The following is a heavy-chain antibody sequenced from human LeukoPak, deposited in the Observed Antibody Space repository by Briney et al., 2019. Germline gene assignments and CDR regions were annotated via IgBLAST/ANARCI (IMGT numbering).Heavy chain of an antibody. CDR3: ARDGFSGYNNLGFDY. CDR2: IYSGGST. V-gene: IGHV3-66*01. Sequence: GGSLRLSCAASGFTVSNNYMSWLRQAPGRGLEWVSVIYSGGSTYYADSVKGRFTISRDNSKNTVYLQMNNLRAGDTAVYYCARDGFSGYNNLGFDYWGQGTLVTVSS. D-gene: IGHD5-12*01. J-gene: IGHJ4*02. CDR1: GFTVSNNY.